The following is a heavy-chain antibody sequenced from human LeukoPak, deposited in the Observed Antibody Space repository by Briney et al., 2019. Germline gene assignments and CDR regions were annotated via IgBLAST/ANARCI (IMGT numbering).Heavy chain of an antibody. CDR3: AKGRAVGDYFFDY. CDR1: GFIFSHYG. V-gene: IGHV3-30*02. CDR2: IQNDASTE. J-gene: IGHJ4*02. Sequence: PGGSLRLSCAASGFIFSHYGMHWVRQAPGKGLEWVAVIQNDASTENFADSVKGRFTISRDNSKNTVFLQMNSLRVEDTAVYYCAKGRAVGDYFFDYWGQGTLVTVSS. D-gene: IGHD1-26*01.